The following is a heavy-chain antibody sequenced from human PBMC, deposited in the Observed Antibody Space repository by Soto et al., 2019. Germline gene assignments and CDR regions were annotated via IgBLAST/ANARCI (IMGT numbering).Heavy chain of an antibody. CDR3: ARCGGLRFSDWESEY. V-gene: IGHV1-3*01. CDR2: INVANGDT. J-gene: IGHJ4*02. CDR1: GYTFTSYA. Sequence: QVQLVQSGAEVKKPGASVKVSCKASGYTFTSYAMHWVRQAPGQRLEWMGWINVANGDTKYSQKFESRLTITSDTSASTGYMKLSSLKSEDTALYYCARCGGLRFSDWESEYWGQGTLVTVSS. D-gene: IGHD3-9*01.